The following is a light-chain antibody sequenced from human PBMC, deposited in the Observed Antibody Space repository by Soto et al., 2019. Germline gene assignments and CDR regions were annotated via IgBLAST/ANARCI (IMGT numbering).Light chain of an antibody. CDR1: QGIGNY. V-gene: IGKV1-27*01. CDR2: AAS. J-gene: IGKJ4*01. CDR3: PEYKSAPALT. Sequence: DIQMTQSPSSLSASVGDRVTITCRASQGIGNYLAWYQQKPGKAPQLLIYAASALQSGVPSRFSGSGSGTDFTLTISSLQPEDVATYFCPEYKSAPALTVGGGTKVEIK.